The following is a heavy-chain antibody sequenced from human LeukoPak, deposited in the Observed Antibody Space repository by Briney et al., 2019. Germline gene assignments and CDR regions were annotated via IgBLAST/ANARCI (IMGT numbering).Heavy chain of an antibody. D-gene: IGHD3-10*01. CDR3: ARDYYGSGSYYWYYFDY. J-gene: IGHJ4*02. V-gene: IGHV4-34*01. CDR2: INHSGST. Sequence: PSETLSLTCAVYGGSFSGYYWSWIRQPPGKGLEWIGEINHSGSTNYNPSLKSRVTISVDTSKNQFSLKLSSVTAADTAEYYCARDYYGSGSYYWYYFDYWGQGTLVTVSS. CDR1: GGSFSGYY.